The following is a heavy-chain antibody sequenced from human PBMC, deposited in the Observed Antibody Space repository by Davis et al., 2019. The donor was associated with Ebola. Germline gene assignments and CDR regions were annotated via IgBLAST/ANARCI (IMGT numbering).Heavy chain of an antibody. CDR2: TYLRSEWSY. D-gene: IGHD3-16*01. J-gene: IGHJ4*02. V-gene: IGHV6-1*01. CDR1: RHSVSSILAT. Sequence: SQTLSLTCAISRHSVSSILATWNWIRQSPSGGLEWLGMTYLRSEWSYDYAVSVRSRVSITRDTSKNQFSLQLNSLTPEDTAVYFCARERHYAGCDSWGQGTLVTVSS. CDR3: ARERHYAGCDS.